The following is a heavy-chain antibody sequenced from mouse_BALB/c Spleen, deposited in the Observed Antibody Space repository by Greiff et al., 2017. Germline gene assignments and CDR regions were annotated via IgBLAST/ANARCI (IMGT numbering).Heavy chain of an antibody. D-gene: IGHD3-3*01. V-gene: IGHV1-9*01. CDR1: GYTFSSYW. CDR3: ARRGTRYAMDY. J-gene: IGHJ4*01. CDR2: ILPGSGST. Sequence: VQLQESGAELMKPGASVKISCKATGYTFSSYWIEWVKQRPGHGLEWIGEILPGSGSTNYNEKFKGKATFTADTSSNTAYMQLSSLTSEDSGVYYCARRGTRYAMDYWGQGTSVTVSS.